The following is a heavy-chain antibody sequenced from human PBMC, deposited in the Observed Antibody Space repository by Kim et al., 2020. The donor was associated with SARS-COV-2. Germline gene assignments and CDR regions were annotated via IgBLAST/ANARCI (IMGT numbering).Heavy chain of an antibody. Sequence: YADSVKGRFTISRDISKNTLYLQMNSLRAEDATVYYCARGETPYYYGMDVWGQGTTVTVSS. CDR3: ARGETPYYYGMDV. V-gene: IGHV3-30*01. J-gene: IGHJ6*02.